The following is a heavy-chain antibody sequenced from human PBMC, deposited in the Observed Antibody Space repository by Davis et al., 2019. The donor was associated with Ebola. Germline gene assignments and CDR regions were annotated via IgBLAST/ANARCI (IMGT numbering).Heavy chain of an antibody. D-gene: IGHD3-10*02. CDR2: ISYDGGNK. CDR1: GFTFSSYG. V-gene: IGHV3-30*18. J-gene: IGHJ6*02. CDR3: AKTSSQVAGTMSYYGMDV. Sequence: GESLKISCAASGFTFSSYGMHWVRQAPGKGLEWVAVISYDGGNKYYADSVKGRFTISRDNSKNTLYLQMNSLRAEDTAVYYCAKTSSQVAGTMSYYGMDVWGQGTTVTVSS.